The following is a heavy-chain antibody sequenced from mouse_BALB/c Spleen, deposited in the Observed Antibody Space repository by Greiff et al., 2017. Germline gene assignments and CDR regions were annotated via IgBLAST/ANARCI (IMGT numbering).Heavy chain of an antibody. D-gene: IGHD2-14*01. Sequence: EVKLVESGGGLVQPKGSLKLSCAASGFTFNTYAMNWVRQAPGKGLEWVARIRSKSNNYATYYADSVKDRFTISRDDSQSMLYLQMNNLKTEDTAMYYCVRGAYYRYDWGQGTLVTVSA. V-gene: IGHV10-1*02. CDR1: GFTFNTYA. J-gene: IGHJ3*01. CDR2: IRSKSNNYAT. CDR3: VRGAYYRYD.